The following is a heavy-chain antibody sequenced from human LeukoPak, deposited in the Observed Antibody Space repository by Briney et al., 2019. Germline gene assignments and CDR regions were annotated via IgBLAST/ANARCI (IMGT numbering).Heavy chain of an antibody. CDR3: ARHRRYYDSSGSRWFDP. CDR1: GYSFTSYW. Sequence: GESLKISCKGSGYSFTSYWIGWVRQMPGRGLEWMGIIYPGDSDTRYSPSFQGQVTISADRSISTAYLQWSSLKASDTAMYYCARHRRYYDSSGSRWFDPWGQGTLVTVSS. V-gene: IGHV5-51*01. J-gene: IGHJ5*02. CDR2: IYPGDSDT. D-gene: IGHD3-22*01.